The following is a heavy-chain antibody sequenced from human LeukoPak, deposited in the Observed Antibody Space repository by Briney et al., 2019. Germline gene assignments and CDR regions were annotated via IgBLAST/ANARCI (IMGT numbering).Heavy chain of an antibody. CDR1: EFTFSSYS. Sequence: GGSLSLSCAASEFTFSSYSMNWVRQARGEGREWVSYITNSGNSKSYADSVKGRFTISRDNTKNSLYLQMNGLRAEDTAVYYCAKVEATLDYAGYWGQGALVTVSS. V-gene: IGHV3-48*01. CDR3: AKVEATLDYAGY. J-gene: IGHJ4*02. CDR2: ITNSGNSK. D-gene: IGHD3/OR15-3a*01.